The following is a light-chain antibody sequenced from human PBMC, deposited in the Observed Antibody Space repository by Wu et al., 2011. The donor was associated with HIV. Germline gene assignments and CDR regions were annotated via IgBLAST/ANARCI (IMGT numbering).Light chain of an antibody. Sequence: EIILTQSPATLSLSPGERATLSCRASHSVTNYLAWYQQQPGRAPRLLIYDAVNRATGIPARFSGSGSGTDFTLTISRLEPEDSAVYFCQQYVSSPTFGQGTRLEIK. CDR3: QQYVSSPT. V-gene: IGKV3-11*01. J-gene: IGKJ5*01. CDR1: HSVTNY. CDR2: DAV.